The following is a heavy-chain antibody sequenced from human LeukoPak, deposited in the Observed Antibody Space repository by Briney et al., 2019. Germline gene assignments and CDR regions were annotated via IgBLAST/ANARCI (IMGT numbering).Heavy chain of an antibody. D-gene: IGHD1-14*01. J-gene: IGHJ5*02. CDR3: ARDIRTTGIADWFDP. Sequence: ASVKVSCKASGYTISDNYIQWVRRAPGEGVESMVWINPKTGGTHYVQNFQGRVTMTRDTSITTVYMELNSLKSDDSAMYYCARDIRTTGIADWFDPWGQGTLVTVSS. CDR2: INPKTGGT. V-gene: IGHV1-2*02. CDR1: GYTISDNY.